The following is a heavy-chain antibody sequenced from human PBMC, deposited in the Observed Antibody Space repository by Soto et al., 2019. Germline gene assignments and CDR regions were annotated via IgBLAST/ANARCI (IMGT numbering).Heavy chain of an antibody. Sequence: VSLRLSCAASGFTLSGYAMNWVRQAPGKGLEWVSSISTTSTYIYYAESVKGRFTISRDNANNSLHLQMSSLRAEDTAVYYCVRDYVMDVWGQGTTVTVSS. J-gene: IGHJ6*02. CDR1: GFTLSGYA. CDR2: ISTTSTYI. V-gene: IGHV3-21*01. D-gene: IGHD3-10*02. CDR3: VRDYVMDV.